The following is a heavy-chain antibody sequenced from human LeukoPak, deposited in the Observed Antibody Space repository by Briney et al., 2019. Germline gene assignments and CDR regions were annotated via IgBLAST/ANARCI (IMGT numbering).Heavy chain of an antibody. V-gene: IGHV3-21*01. Sequence: GGALRLSCAASGFSVSDYYMSWIRQAPGKGLEWVSSISSSTTSYIYYADSVKGRFTISRDNAKNSLYLQMNSLRAEDTAVYYCFAGIDYWGQGTLVTVS. J-gene: IGHJ4*02. CDR2: ISSSTTSYI. CDR3: FAGIDY. D-gene: IGHD1-26*01. CDR1: GFSVSDYY.